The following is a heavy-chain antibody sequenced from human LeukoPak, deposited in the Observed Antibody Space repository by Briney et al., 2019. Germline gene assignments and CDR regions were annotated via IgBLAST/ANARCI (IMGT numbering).Heavy chain of an antibody. J-gene: IGHJ5*02. CDR3: ARVTEGAVAGTRGPWFDP. V-gene: IGHV4-39*07. CDR2: IYYSGST. Sequence: RTSETLSLTCTVSGGSISSSSYYWGWIRQPPGKGLEWIGSIYYSGSTYYNPSLKSRVTISVDTSKNQFSLKLSSVTAADTAVYYCARVTEGAVAGTRGPWFDPWGQGTLVTVSS. CDR1: GGSISSSSYY. D-gene: IGHD6-19*01.